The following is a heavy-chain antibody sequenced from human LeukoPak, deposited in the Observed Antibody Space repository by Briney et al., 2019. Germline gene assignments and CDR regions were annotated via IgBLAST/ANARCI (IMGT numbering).Heavy chain of an antibody. V-gene: IGHV3-7*03. Sequence: GGSLRLSCAASGFTFSSYWMGWVRQAPGKRLEWVANMNIDGSEKYYADSAKGRFTISRDNSKNTLYLQMNSLRAEDTAVYYCAREDSSSWPYYFDYWGQGTLVTVSS. CDR2: MNIDGSEK. CDR1: GFTFSSYW. CDR3: AREDSSSWPYYFDY. D-gene: IGHD6-13*01. J-gene: IGHJ4*02.